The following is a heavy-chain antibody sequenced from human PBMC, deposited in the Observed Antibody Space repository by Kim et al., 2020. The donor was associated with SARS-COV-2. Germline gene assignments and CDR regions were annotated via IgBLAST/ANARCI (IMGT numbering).Heavy chain of an antibody. CDR3: ARYGWLRHNWFDP. CDR1: GGSFSGYY. J-gene: IGHJ5*02. Sequence: SETLSLTCAVYGGSFSGYYWSWIRQPPGKGLEWIGEINHSGSTNYNPSLKSRVTISVDTSKNQFSLKLSSVTAADTAVYYCARYGWLRHNWFDPWGQGTLVTVSS. CDR2: INHSGST. V-gene: IGHV4-34*01. D-gene: IGHD5-12*01.